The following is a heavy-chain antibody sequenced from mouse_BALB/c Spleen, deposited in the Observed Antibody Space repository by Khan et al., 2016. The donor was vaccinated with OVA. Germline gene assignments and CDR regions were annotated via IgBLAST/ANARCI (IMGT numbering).Heavy chain of an antibody. V-gene: IGHV14-1*02. CDR2: IDPETGNT. Sequence: VQLKQSGAELVRPGALVRLSCTASGFNIKDYYIHWVKQRPDQGLEWIARIDPETGNTKYDQKFKGKATITADTSSNTAYLQLSSLTSEDTAVYSCPRSILLYFDYWGQGTPVTVSS. CDR3: PRSILLYFDY. J-gene: IGHJ2*01. CDR1: GFNIKDYY. D-gene: IGHD2-3*01.